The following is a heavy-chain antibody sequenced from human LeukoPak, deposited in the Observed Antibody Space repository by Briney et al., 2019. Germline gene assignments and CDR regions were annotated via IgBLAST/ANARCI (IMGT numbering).Heavy chain of an antibody. CDR3: ARRPSYNWNYDHWYFDL. D-gene: IGHD1-7*01. Sequence: PSETLSLTCTVSGGSISSSSYYWGWIRQPPGKGLEWIGSINYSGSTYYNPSLKSRVTISVDTSKNQFSLKLSSVTAADTAVYYCARRPSYNWNYDHWYFDLWGRGTLVTVSS. CDR2: INYSGST. V-gene: IGHV4-39*01. CDR1: GGSISSSSYY. J-gene: IGHJ2*01.